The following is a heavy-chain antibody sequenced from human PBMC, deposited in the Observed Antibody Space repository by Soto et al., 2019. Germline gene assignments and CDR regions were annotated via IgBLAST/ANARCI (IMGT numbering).Heavy chain of an antibody. J-gene: IGHJ3*01. CDR1: GFTFSSYS. Sequence: EVQLLESGGGLVQPGGSLRLSCAASGFTFSSYSMNWVRQAPGKGLEWVSYISSSSSTIYYADSGKGRFTISRDNAENSQCLQMNSLRAEDTAVYYCAREALSIVVVPAAIGAFDLWGQGTMVTVS. D-gene: IGHD2-2*01. V-gene: IGHV3-48*04. CDR3: AREALSIVVVPAAIGAFDL. CDR2: ISSSSSTI.